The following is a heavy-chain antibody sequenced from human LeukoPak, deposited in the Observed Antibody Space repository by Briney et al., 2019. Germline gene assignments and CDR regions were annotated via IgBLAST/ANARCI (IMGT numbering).Heavy chain of an antibody. CDR2: IYYSGST. CDR3: ARVGGYYDSSGYRNHP. J-gene: IGHJ5*02. Sequence: SQTLSLACTVSGGSISSGDYYWSWIRQPPGKGLEWIGYIYYSGSTYYNPSLKSRVTISVDTSKNQFSLKLSSVTAADTAVYYCARVGGYYDSSGYRNHPWGQGTLVTVSS. D-gene: IGHD3-22*01. CDR1: GGSISSGDYY. V-gene: IGHV4-30-4*08.